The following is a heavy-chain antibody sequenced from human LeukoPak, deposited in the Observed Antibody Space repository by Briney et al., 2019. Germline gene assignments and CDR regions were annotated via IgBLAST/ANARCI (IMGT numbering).Heavy chain of an antibody. Sequence: ASVKVSCKASGYTFTVYYMHWLRQAPGQGLEWMGRINPNNGGTNYAQNFQGRVTMTRDTSISTAYMELSSLISDDTAVYYYASQNMEWELLAFDYWGQGTLVTVSS. CDR2: INPNNGGT. D-gene: IGHD1-26*01. V-gene: IGHV1-2*06. CDR1: GYTFTVYY. CDR3: ASQNMEWELLAFDY. J-gene: IGHJ4*02.